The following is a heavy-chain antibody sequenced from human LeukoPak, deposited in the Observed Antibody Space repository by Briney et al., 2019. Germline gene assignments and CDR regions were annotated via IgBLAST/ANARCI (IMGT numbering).Heavy chain of an antibody. CDR2: INEDGSAQ. V-gene: IGHV3-7*05. D-gene: IGHD3-22*01. CDR1: GFTFSRSW. CDR3: ARDAGYDRFDY. J-gene: IGHJ4*02. Sequence: GGSLRLSCADSGFTFSRSWMTWVRQAPGKGLEWVANINEDGSAQNYVDSVKGRFTISRDNAKSTLYLEMNRLGAEDTAVYYCARDAGYDRFDYWGQGTLVTVSS.